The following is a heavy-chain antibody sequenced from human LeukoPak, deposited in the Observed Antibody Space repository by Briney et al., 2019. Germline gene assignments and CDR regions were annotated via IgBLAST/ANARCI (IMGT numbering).Heavy chain of an antibody. CDR3: ARHVRYYDSSGYSDY. Sequence: PSETLSLTCTVSGGSISSSSYYWGWIRQPPGKGLEWIGSIYYSGSTYYNPSLKSRVTISVDTSKNQFSLKLSSVTAADTAVYYCARHVRYYDSSGYSDYWGQGTLVTVSS. V-gene: IGHV4-39*01. J-gene: IGHJ4*02. CDR1: GGSISSSSYY. D-gene: IGHD3-22*01. CDR2: IYYSGST.